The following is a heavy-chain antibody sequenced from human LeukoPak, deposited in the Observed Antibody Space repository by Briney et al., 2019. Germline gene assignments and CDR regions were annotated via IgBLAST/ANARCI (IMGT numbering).Heavy chain of an antibody. J-gene: IGHJ4*02. Sequence: GGSLRLSCAASGFTFSSYGMHWVRQAPGKGLEWVVVISYDGSNKYYADSVKGRFTISRDNSKNTLYLQMNSLRAEDTAVYYCAKEGHGSSLDYWGQGTLVTVSS. CDR2: ISYDGSNK. D-gene: IGHD6-13*01. CDR1: GFTFSSYG. CDR3: AKEGHGSSLDY. V-gene: IGHV3-30*18.